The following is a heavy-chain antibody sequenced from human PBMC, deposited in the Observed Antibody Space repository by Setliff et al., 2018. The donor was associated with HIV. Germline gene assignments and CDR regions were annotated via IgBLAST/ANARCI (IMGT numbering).Heavy chain of an antibody. J-gene: IGHJ4*02. CDR3: ARAAAGNTGPFDL. D-gene: IGHD4-17*01. CDR1: GFSISSRYY. Sequence: SETLSLTCDVSGFSISSRYYWGWIRQSPGKGLEWIGNINHTGSSYYNPSLNDRATISLDTSKNQFSLKLTSVTASDTAVYYCARAAAGNTGPFDLWGQGSPVTVSS. V-gene: IGHV4-38-2*01. CDR2: INHTGSS.